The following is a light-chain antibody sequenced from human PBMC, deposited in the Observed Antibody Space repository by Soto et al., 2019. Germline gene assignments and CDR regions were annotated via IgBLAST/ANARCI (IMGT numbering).Light chain of an antibody. CDR3: QQYNNLPRT. CDR2: GAS. CDR1: QSFSSN. J-gene: IGKJ1*01. Sequence: EIVMTQSPATLSVSPGERATLSCRASQSFSSNLAGYQQKPGQDPRLLIYGASTRATGIPARFSGSGSGPEFTLTIRILQTDDFVVYYGQQYNNLPRTFGQGTKVEIK. V-gene: IGKV3-15*01.